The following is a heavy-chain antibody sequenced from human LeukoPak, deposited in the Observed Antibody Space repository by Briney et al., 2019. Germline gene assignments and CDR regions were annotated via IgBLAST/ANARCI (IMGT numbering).Heavy chain of an antibody. Sequence: GGSLRLSCAASGFTFSSYAMSWVRQAPGKGLEWVSAISGSGGGIYYADSVKGRYTISRDNFKNTLFLQMSSLRAEDTAVYYCAKNGGVKYYDSSGYSRWGQGTLVTVSS. V-gene: IGHV3-23*01. CDR2: ISGSGGGI. CDR1: GFTFSSYA. CDR3: AKNGGVKYYDSSGYSR. J-gene: IGHJ4*02. D-gene: IGHD3-22*01.